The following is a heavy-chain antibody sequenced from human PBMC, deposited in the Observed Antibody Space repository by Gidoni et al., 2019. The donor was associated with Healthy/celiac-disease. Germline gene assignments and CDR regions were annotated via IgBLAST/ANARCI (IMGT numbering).Heavy chain of an antibody. CDR2: INHSGST. D-gene: IGHD2-15*01. CDR3: ARGVDCSGGSCYPDY. J-gene: IGHJ4*02. V-gene: IGHV4-34*01. Sequence: QVQLQQWGAGLLKPSETLSLTCAVYGGSFSGYYWSWIRPPPGKGLEWIGEINHSGSTNYNPSLKSRVTISVDTSKNQFSLKLSSVTAADTAVYYCARGVDCSGGSCYPDYWGQGTLVTVSS. CDR1: GGSFSGYY.